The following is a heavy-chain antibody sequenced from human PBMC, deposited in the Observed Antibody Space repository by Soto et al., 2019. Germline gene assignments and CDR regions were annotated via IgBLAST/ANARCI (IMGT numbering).Heavy chain of an antibody. Sequence: LRLSCAASGFTFSSYAMHWVRQAPGKGLEWVAVISYDGSNKYYADSVKGRFTISRDNSKNTLYLQMNSLRAEDTAVYYCARRGLAAAIGDNYYFYGMDVWGQGTTVTVSS. D-gene: IGHD2-2*02. J-gene: IGHJ6*02. CDR3: ARRGLAAAIGDNYYFYGMDV. CDR1: GFTFSSYA. V-gene: IGHV3-30-3*01. CDR2: ISYDGSNK.